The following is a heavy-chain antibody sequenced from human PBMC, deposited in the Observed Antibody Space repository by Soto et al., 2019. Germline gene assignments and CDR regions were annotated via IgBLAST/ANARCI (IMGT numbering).Heavy chain of an antibody. Sequence: GGSLRLSCAASGFTFSSYAMSWVRQAPGKGLEWVSAISGSGGSTYYADSVKGRFTISRDNSKNTLYLQMNSLRAEDTAVYYCAKASHSNYERTTYFDYWGQGTLVTVSS. CDR1: GFTFSSYA. J-gene: IGHJ4*02. D-gene: IGHD4-4*01. V-gene: IGHV3-23*01. CDR2: ISGSGGST. CDR3: AKASHSNYERTTYFDY.